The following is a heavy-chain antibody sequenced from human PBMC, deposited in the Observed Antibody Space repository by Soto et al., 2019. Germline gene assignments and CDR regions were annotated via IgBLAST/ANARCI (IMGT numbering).Heavy chain of an antibody. CDR2: IDDTGGGT. Sequence: GGSLRLSCGSSGFTFSSYGMTLVRQAPGKGLEWVSSIDDTGGGTFYTDSVKGRFTISRDNSKNTLYLQMNNMRAEDTAVYFCAKALLQSHYYASGTYYFDSWGQGTRVTVSS. D-gene: IGHD3-10*01. J-gene: IGHJ4*02. CDR1: GFTFSSYG. V-gene: IGHV3-23*01. CDR3: AKALLQSHYYASGTYYFDS.